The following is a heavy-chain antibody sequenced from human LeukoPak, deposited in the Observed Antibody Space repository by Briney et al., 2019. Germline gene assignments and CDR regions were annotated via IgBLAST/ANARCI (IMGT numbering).Heavy chain of an antibody. CDR2: IYYSGST. CDR3: AILPRDFWSGYYNWLDP. V-gene: IGHV4-39*01. D-gene: IGHD3-3*01. CDR1: GGSISSSSYS. J-gene: IGHJ5*02. Sequence: SETLSLTCTVSGGSISSSSYSWGWIRQPPGKGLEWIGSIYYSGSTYYNPSLKSRVTISVDTSKNQFSLKLSSVTAADTAVYYCAILPRDFWSGYYNWLDPWGQGTLVTVSS.